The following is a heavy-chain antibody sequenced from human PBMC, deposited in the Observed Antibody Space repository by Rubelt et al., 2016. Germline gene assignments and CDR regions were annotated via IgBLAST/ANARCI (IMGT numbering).Heavy chain of an antibody. J-gene: IGHJ1*01. CDR2: INHSGST. D-gene: IGHD3-9*01. CDR1: GGSFSGYY. CDR3: TRGGDGILNVDN. Sequence: QVQLQQWGAGLLKPSETLSLTCAVYGGSFSGYYWSWIRQPPGKGLEWIGEINHSGSTNYNPSLKSRVTRSVETTKNQFSLEVSVVIARDTAVYYCTRGGDGILNVDNRGQGTLITVCS. V-gene: IGHV4-34*01.